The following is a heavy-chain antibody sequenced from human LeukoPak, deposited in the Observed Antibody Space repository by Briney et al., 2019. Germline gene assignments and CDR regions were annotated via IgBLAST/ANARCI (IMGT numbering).Heavy chain of an antibody. CDR3: ARVSLRFLEWFSMDV. D-gene: IGHD3-3*01. CDR1: GFTFSSYA. V-gene: IGHV3-30-3*01. CDR2: ISYDGSNK. Sequence: GGSLRLSCAASGFTFSSYAMHWVRQAPGKGLEWVAVISYDGSNKYYADSVKGRFTISRDNSKNTLYLQMNSLRAEDTAVYYCARVSLRFLEWFSMDVWDQGTTVTVSS. J-gene: IGHJ6*02.